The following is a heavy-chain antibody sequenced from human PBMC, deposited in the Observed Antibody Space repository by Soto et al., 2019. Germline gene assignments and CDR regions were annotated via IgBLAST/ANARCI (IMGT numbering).Heavy chain of an antibody. CDR2: IYYSGST. J-gene: IGHJ4*02. CDR1: GGSISSGGYY. Sequence: QVQLQESGPGLVKPSQTLSLTCTVSGGSISSGGYYWSWIRQHPGKGLEWIGYIYYSGSTYYNPSLKSRVTISEDTSKNQLSLKLSSVTAADTAVYYCAGSDYYDTSGYYYRVDYWGQGTLVTVSS. V-gene: IGHV4-31*03. D-gene: IGHD3-22*01. CDR3: AGSDYYDTSGYYYRVDY.